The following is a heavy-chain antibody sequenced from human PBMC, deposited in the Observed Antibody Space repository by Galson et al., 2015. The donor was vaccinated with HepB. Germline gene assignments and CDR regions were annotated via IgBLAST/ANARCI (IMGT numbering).Heavy chain of an antibody. V-gene: IGHV3-9*01. J-gene: IGHJ4*02. Sequence: SLRLSCAASGFTFDDYAMHWVRQVPGKGLEWVSGISWNSGSIGYADSVKGRFTISRDNAKNSLYLQMNSLTTEDTALYYCAKDIEGQLGGFDYWGQGTLVTVSS. D-gene: IGHD6-13*01. CDR2: ISWNSGSI. CDR3: AKDIEGQLGGFDY. CDR1: GFTFDDYA.